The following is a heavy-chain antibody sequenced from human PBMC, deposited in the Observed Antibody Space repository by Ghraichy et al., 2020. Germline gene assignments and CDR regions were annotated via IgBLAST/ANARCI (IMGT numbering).Heavy chain of an antibody. J-gene: IGHJ2*01. CDR3: ARRAYCGGDCYIYWYFDL. V-gene: IGHV3-11*01. CDR1: GFTFSDYY. Sequence: GGSLRLSCAASGFTFSDYYMSWIRQAPGKGLEWVSYISSSGSTIYYADSVKGRFTISRDNAKNSLYLQMNSLRAEDTAVYYCARRAYCGGDCYIYWYFDLWGRGTLVTVSS. D-gene: IGHD2-21*01. CDR2: ISSSGSTI.